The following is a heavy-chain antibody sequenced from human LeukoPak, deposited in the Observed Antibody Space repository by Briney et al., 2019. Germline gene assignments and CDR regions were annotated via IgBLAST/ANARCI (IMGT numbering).Heavy chain of an antibody. CDR2: IWYDGSNK. CDR1: GFTFSSYG. J-gene: IGHJ4*02. Sequence: GGSLRLSCAASGFTFSSYGMHWVRQAPGKGLEWVAVIWYDGSNKYYADSVKGRFTISRDNSKNTLYLQMNSLRAEDMAVYYCAGSIAVAGTIDYWGQGTLVTVSS. V-gene: IGHV3-33*01. D-gene: IGHD6-19*01. CDR3: AGSIAVAGTIDY.